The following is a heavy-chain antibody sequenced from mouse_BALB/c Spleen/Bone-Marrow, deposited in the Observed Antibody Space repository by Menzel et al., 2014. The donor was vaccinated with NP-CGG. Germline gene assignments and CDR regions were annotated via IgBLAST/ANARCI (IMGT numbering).Heavy chain of an antibody. Sequence: EVKLVESGGGLVQPGGSRKLSCAASGFTFSSFGMHWVRQAPEKGLEWVAYISSGSSTNYYAVTVRVRFSISRDNPNNTLFLQMTSLRSEDAAMYYCARGAYYYCSSYDAIDYCGQGTSVTVSS. CDR1: GFTFSSFG. D-gene: IGHD1-1*01. CDR3: ARGAYYYCSSYDAIDY. J-gene: IGHJ4*01. V-gene: IGHV5-17*02. CDR2: ISSGSSTN.